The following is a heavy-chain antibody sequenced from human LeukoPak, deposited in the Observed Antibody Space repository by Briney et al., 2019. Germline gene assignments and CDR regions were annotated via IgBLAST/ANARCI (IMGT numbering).Heavy chain of an antibody. J-gene: IGHJ4*02. CDR2: ISAYNGNT. CDR3: ARRPTFYYYDSSGYVDY. Sequence: ASVKVSCKASGYTFTSYGISCVRQAPGQGLEWMGWISAYNGNTNYAQKLQGRVTMTTDTSTSTAYMELRSLRSDDTAGYYCARRPTFYYYDSSGYVDYWGQGTLVTVSS. D-gene: IGHD3-22*01. CDR1: GYTFTSYG. V-gene: IGHV1-18*01.